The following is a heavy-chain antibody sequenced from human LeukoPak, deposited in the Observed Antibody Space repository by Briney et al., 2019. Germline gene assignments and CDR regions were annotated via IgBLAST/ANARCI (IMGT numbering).Heavy chain of an antibody. CDR3: ARLRGENYDSSGYLDY. D-gene: IGHD3-22*01. J-gene: IGHJ4*02. CDR2: IYHSEST. Sequence: SQTPSLTCALSGYSIIRGYYWGCIRQPPGKGLEWIWSIYHSESTYYNPSLKSRVTISVDTSKNQFSLKLSAVTAADTAVYYCARLRGENYDSSGYLDYWGQGILVTVSS. CDR1: GYSIIRGYY. V-gene: IGHV4-38-2*01.